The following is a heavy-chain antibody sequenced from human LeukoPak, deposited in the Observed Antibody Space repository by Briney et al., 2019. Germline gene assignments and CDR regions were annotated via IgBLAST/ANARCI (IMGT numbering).Heavy chain of an antibody. Sequence: AASVKVSCKASGYTFTSYYMHWVRQAPGQGLEWMGIINPSGGSTSYAQKFQGRVTMTRDTSTSTVYMELSSVTAADTAVYYCARAGSLHGGYFDYWGQGTLVTVSS. J-gene: IGHJ4*02. V-gene: IGHV1-46*01. CDR1: GYTFTSYY. CDR3: ARAGSLHGGYFDY. D-gene: IGHD1-26*01. CDR2: INPSGGST.